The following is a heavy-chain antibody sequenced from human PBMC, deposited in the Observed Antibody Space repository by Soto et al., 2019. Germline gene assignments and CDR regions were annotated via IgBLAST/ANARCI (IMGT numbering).Heavy chain of an antibody. Sequence: GGSLRLSCAASGFTFSSYAMHWVRQAPGKGLEWVAVISYDGSNKYYADSVKGRFTISRDNSKNTLYLQMNSLRAEDTAVYYCARGGPLCSGGSCYYPYYYYGMDVWGQGTTVTVSS. CDR2: ISYDGSNK. J-gene: IGHJ6*02. V-gene: IGHV3-30-3*01. CDR1: GFTFSSYA. D-gene: IGHD2-15*01. CDR3: ARGGPLCSGGSCYYPYYYYGMDV.